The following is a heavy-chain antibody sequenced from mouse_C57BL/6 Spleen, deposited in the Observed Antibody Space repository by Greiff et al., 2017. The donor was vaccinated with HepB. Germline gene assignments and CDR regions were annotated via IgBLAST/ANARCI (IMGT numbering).Heavy chain of an antibody. CDR3: VRHEGRYGSSYGYFDV. CDR1: GFSFNTYA. V-gene: IGHV10-1*01. CDR2: IRSKSNNYAT. Sequence: EVQLVESGGGLVQPKGSLKLSCAASGFSFNTYAMNWVRQAPGKGLEWVARIRSKSNNYATYYADSVKDRFTISRDDSESMLYLQMNNLKTEDTARYYCVRHEGRYGSSYGYFDVWGTGTTVTVSS. J-gene: IGHJ1*03. D-gene: IGHD1-1*01.